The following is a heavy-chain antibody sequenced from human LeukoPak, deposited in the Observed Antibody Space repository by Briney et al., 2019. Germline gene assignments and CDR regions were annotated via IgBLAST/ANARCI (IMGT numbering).Heavy chain of an antibody. J-gene: IGHJ4*02. CDR2: ISYDGSNK. CDR3: AKALRARGEYYFDY. Sequence: PGGSLRLSCAASGFTFSSYGMHWVRQAPGKGLEWVAVISYDGSNKYYADSVKGRFTISRDNSKNTVYLQMNSLRAEDTAVYYCAKALRARGEYYFDYWGQGTLVTVSS. CDR1: GFTFSSYG. V-gene: IGHV3-30*18.